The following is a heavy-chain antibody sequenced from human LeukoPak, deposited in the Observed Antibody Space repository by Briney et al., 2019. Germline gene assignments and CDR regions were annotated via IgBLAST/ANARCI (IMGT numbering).Heavy chain of an antibody. CDR2: FDPEDGET. D-gene: IGHD2-15*01. CDR3: ATARYCSGGSCSHWFDP. Sequence: RASVKVSCKVSGYTLTELSVHWVRQAPGKGLEWMGGFDPEDGETIYAQKFQGRVTMTEDTSTDTAYMELSSLRSEDTAVYYCATARYCSGGSCSHWFDPWGLGTLVTVSS. CDR1: GYTLTELS. V-gene: IGHV1-24*01. J-gene: IGHJ5*02.